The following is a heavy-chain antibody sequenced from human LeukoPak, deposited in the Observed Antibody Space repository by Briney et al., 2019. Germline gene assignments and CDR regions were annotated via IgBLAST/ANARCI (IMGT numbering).Heavy chain of an antibody. D-gene: IGHD6-19*01. Sequence: GGSPRLSCAASGFTFSSYSMNWVRQAPGKGLEWVSYISSSSSTIYYADSVKGRFTISRDNAKNSLYLQMNSLRAEDTAVYYCARDPEAGTFDYWGQGTLVTVSS. CDR3: ARDPEAGTFDY. J-gene: IGHJ4*02. CDR2: ISSSSSTI. CDR1: GFTFSSYS. V-gene: IGHV3-48*01.